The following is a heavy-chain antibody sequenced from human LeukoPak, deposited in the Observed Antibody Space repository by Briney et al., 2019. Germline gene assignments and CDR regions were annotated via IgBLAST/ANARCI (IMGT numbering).Heavy chain of an antibody. CDR3: ARVPGYCTNGVCRPPYPTNYFDY. D-gene: IGHD2-8*01. CDR1: GGSISSAIYY. Sequence: SGTLSLTCTVSGGSISSAIYYWAWIRQPPGKGLGWIGDVFFSGSTYCNPSLKSRVTILVDTSKNQFSLKLSSVTAADTAVYYCARVPGYCTNGVCRPPYPTNYFDYWGQGTLVTVSS. V-gene: IGHV4-39*07. CDR2: VFFSGST. J-gene: IGHJ4*02.